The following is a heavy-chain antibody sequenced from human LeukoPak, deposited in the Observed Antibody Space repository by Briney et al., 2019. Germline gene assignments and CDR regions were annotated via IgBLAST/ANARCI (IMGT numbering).Heavy chain of an antibody. D-gene: IGHD6-6*01. Sequence: SETLSLTCAVYGGSFSGYYWSWIRQPPGKGLEWIGEINHSGSTNYNPSLKSRVTISVDTSKNQFSLKLSSVTAADTAVYYCARAPSSLGIPEGYFDYWGQGTLVTVSS. V-gene: IGHV4-34*01. CDR3: ARAPSSLGIPEGYFDY. CDR2: INHSGST. J-gene: IGHJ4*02. CDR1: GGSFSGYY.